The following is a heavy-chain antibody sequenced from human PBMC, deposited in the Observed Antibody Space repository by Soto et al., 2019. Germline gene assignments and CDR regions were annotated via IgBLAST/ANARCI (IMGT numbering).Heavy chain of an antibody. D-gene: IGHD6-19*01. Sequence: AASVKVSCKASGYTFTGYYMHWVRQAPGQGLEWMGWINPNSGGTNYAQKFQGRVTMTRDTSISTAYMELSRLRSDDTAVYYCARLSPELWLVGGLGWFDPWGQGTLVTVSS. CDR2: INPNSGGT. CDR3: ARLSPELWLVGGLGWFDP. J-gene: IGHJ5*02. V-gene: IGHV1-2*02. CDR1: GYTFTGYY.